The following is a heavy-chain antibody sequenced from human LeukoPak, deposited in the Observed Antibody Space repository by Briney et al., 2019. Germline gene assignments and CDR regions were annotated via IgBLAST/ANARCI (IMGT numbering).Heavy chain of an antibody. D-gene: IGHD3-3*01. V-gene: IGHV3-23*01. CDR2: INGSGSST. CDR3: ARDFWDDFEYFDL. Sequence: PGESLRLSCAASGFTFSSHAMSWVRQAPGKGLEWVSAINGSGSSTYYADSVKGRVSISRDNSKNTLYLQMNSLRVEDTALYYCARDFWDDFEYFDLWGRGTLVTVSS. CDR1: GFTFSSHA. J-gene: IGHJ2*01.